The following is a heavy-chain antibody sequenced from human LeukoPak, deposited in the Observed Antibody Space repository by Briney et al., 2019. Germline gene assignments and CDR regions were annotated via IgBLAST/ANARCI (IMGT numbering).Heavy chain of an antibody. CDR1: GFTFDDYA. J-gene: IGHJ4*02. D-gene: IGHD6-13*01. CDR2: ISWKSGTI. CDR3: AKGSTAAPDDPIDY. V-gene: IGHV3-9*01. Sequence: PGRSLRLSCAASGFTFDDYAMHWVRQAPGKGLEWVSGISWKSGTIAYADAVKGRFTISRDNAKNSLYLQMNSLRPEDTAFYYCAKGSTAAPDDPIDYWGQGTLVTVSS.